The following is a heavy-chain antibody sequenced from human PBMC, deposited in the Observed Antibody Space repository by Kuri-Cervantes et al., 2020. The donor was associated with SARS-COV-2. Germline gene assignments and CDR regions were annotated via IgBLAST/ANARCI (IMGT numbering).Heavy chain of an antibody. V-gene: IGHV3-74*01. CDR1: GFTFSSYW. J-gene: IGHJ6*03. CDR3: ARDVRYYYMDV. CDR2: INSDGSST. Sequence: GGSLRLSCAASGFTFSSYWMHWVRQAPGKGLVWVSRINSDGSSTSYADSVKGRFTISRDNSKNTLYLQMNSLRAEDTAVYYCARDVRYYYMDVWGKGTTVTVSS.